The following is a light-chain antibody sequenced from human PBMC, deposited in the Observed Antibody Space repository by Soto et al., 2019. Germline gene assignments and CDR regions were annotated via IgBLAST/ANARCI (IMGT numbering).Light chain of an antibody. CDR3: MQALQTPLT. Sequence: DIVMTQSPLSLPVTPGEPASISCRSSQSLLHSNGYNYLDWYLQKPGQSRQLLIYLGSNRASGVPDRFSGSGSGTDFTLKISRVEAEDVGLYYCMQALQTPLTFGQGTRLEIK. V-gene: IGKV2-28*01. CDR1: QSLLHSNGYNY. J-gene: IGKJ5*01. CDR2: LGS.